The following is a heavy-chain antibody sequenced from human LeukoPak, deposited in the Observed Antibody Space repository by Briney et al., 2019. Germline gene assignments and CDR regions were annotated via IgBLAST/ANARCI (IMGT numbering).Heavy chain of an antibody. CDR2: IYTSGST. V-gene: IGHV4-4*07. CDR1: GGSISSYY. Sequence: SETLSLTCTVSGGSISSYYWSWIRQPAGKGLEWIGRIYTSGSTNYNPSLKSRVTISVDTSKNQFSLKLSSVTAADTAVYYCASIVVVPAAMPEGLDPWGQGTLVTVSS. D-gene: IGHD2-2*01. CDR3: ASIVVVPAAMPEGLDP. J-gene: IGHJ5*02.